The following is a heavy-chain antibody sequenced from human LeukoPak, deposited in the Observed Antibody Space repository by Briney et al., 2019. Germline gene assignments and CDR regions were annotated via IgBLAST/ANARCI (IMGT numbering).Heavy chain of an antibody. CDR2: INQSRST. CDR3: ARVGYDILTGSRGGAGYYYYYYMDV. D-gene: IGHD3-9*01. CDR1: GGSFSSYY. J-gene: IGHJ6*03. Sequence: PSETLSLTCAVYGGSFSSYYWSWIRQPPGKGPEWVGEINQSRSTNYNPSLKSRVTISVDTSKNQFSLKLSSVTAADTAVYYCARVGYDILTGSRGGAGYYYYYYMDVWGKGTTVTVSS. V-gene: IGHV4-34*01.